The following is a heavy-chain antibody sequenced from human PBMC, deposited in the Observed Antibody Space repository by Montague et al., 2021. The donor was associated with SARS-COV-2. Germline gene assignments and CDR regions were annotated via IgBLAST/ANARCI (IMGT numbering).Heavy chain of an antibody. V-gene: IGHV4-4*07. J-gene: IGHJ3*02. CDR2: IYTSGST. D-gene: IGHD1-14*01. CDR1: GGSISSYY. CDR3: ARGSFGMGAFDI. Sequence: SETLSLTCTVSGGSISSYYWSWIRQPAGKGLVWIGLIYTSGSTNYNPSLKSRVTMSLDTSKNQFSLKLRSVTAADTAVYYCARGSFGMGAFDIWGQGTMVTVSS.